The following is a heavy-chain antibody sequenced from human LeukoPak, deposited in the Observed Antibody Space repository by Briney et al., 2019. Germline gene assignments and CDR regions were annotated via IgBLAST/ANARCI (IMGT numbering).Heavy chain of an antibody. CDR3: ARGHQPRFDP. CDR2: ISSSSSYI. Sequence: PGGSLRLSCAASGFTFSSYSMDWVRQAPGKGLEWVSSISSSSSYIYYADSVKGRFTISRDNAKNSLYLQMNSLRAEDTAVYYCARGHQPRFDPWGQGTLVTVSS. J-gene: IGHJ5*02. D-gene: IGHD2-2*01. V-gene: IGHV3-21*01. CDR1: GFTFSSYS.